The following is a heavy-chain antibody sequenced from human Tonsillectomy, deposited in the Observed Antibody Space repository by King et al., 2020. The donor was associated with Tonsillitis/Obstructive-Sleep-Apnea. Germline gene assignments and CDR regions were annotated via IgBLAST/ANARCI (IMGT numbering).Heavy chain of an antibody. J-gene: IGHJ6*03. V-gene: IGHV1-8*01. CDR3: ARALGTYYDFWSGYYTGYYYYYMDV. Sequence: AQLVQSGAEVKKPGASVKVSCKASGYTFTSYDINWVRQATGQGLEWMGWMNPNSGNTGYAQKFQGRVTMTRNTSISTAYMEPSSLRSEDTAVYYCARALGTYYDFWSGYYTGYYYYYMDVWGKGTTVTVSS. CDR2: MNPNSGNT. D-gene: IGHD3-3*01. CDR1: GYTFTSYD.